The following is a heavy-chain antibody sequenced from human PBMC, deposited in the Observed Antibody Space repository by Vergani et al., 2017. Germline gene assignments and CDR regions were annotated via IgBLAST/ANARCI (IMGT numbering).Heavy chain of an antibody. Sequence: QVQLQESGPGLVKPSETLSLTCTVSGGSISSYYWSWIRQPPGKGLEWSGYIYTSGSTNYNPSLKSRVTISVDTSKNQFSLKLSSVTAADTAVYYCARGGPAYFDYWGQGTLVTVSS. V-gene: IGHV4-4*09. J-gene: IGHJ4*02. D-gene: IGHD2-2*01. CDR2: IYTSGST. CDR1: GGSISSYY. CDR3: ARGGPAYFDY.